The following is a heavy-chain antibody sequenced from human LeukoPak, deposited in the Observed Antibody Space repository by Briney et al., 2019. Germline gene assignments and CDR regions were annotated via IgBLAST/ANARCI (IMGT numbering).Heavy chain of an antibody. CDR3: ARGNRDSSGFYYYYGMDV. D-gene: IGHD6-19*01. CDR2: ISWNSKNI. Sequence: GGSLRLSCAASGFTFDDYAMFWVRQAPGKGLEWVSGISWNSKNIGYAASVKGRFTISRDNRKNSLYLQMNSLRAEDTAFYYCARGNRDSSGFYYYYGMDVWGQGTTVTVCS. V-gene: IGHV3-9*01. J-gene: IGHJ6*02. CDR1: GFTFDDYA.